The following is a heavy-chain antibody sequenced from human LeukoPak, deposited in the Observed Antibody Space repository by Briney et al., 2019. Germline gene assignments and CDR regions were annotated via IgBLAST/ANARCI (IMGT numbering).Heavy chain of an antibody. CDR3: ARAERFVNLVVEY. CDR2: INPSGGST. V-gene: IGHV1-46*01. Sequence: ASVKVSCKASGYTFTSYYMHWVRQAPGQGLEWMGIINPSGGSTSYAQKFQGRVTMTRDMFTSTVYMELSSLRSEDTAVYYCARAERFVNLVVEYWGQGTLVTVSS. CDR1: GYTFTSYY. D-gene: IGHD1-26*01. J-gene: IGHJ4*02.